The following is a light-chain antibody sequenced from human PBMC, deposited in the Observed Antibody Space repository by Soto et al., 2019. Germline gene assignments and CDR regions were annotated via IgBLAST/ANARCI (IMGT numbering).Light chain of an antibody. Sequence: EIVMTQSPATLSVSPGERANLSCRASQSVGSNLAWYQQKPGQAPRLLIYGASTRATGIPARFSGSGSGTDFTLTISSLQSEDFAVYYCQQYNNWPLYTFGQGTKLEIK. J-gene: IGKJ2*01. V-gene: IGKV3-15*01. CDR1: QSVGSN. CDR2: GAS. CDR3: QQYNNWPLYT.